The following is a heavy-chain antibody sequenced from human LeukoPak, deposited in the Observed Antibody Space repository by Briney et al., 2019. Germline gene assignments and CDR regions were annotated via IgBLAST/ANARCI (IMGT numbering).Heavy chain of an antibody. J-gene: IGHJ5*02. CDR2: IYASGST. V-gene: IGHV4-4*07. CDR1: GGSISSYF. CDR3: TRDRAPNWFDP. Sequence: PSETLSLTCTVSGGSISSYFWTWIRQPAGKGLEWIGRIYASGSTNYNPSLKSRVTMSLDTSKNQFSLKLSSATAADTAVYYCTRDRAPNWFDPWGQGTLVTVSS.